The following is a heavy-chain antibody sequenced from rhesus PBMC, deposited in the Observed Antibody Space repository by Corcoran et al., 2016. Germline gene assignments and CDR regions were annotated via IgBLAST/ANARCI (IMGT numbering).Heavy chain of an antibody. V-gene: IGHV3S16*01. J-gene: IGHJ5-1*01. CDR3: TRGEWGRFDV. CDR1: GFPFSLYG. Sequence: EVQLVESGGGLVHPGVSLSLSCSASGFPFSLYGLWLVRQAPGKGVEWVSSISSASIDIYYADSVKGRFTISRDNAKNSLSLQMNSLRAEDTAVYYCTRGEWGRFDVWGPGVLVTVSS. CDR2: ISSASIDI. D-gene: IGHD1-32*01.